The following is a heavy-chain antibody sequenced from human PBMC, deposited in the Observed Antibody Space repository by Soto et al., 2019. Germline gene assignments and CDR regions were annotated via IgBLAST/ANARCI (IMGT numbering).Heavy chain of an antibody. V-gene: IGHV1-18*01. CDR2: ISAYDGNT. CDR1: GDTFTSYG. CDR3: ARYCGGDCFTD. J-gene: IGHJ4*02. D-gene: IGHD2-21*02. Sequence: ASVKVCCKASGDTFTSYGINWVRQAPGQGLEWMGWISAYDGNTDYAQNIQGRVTLTPDTSTSTAYRELRRLRSDDTAVYYCARYCGGDCFTDWAQGTLVTVYS.